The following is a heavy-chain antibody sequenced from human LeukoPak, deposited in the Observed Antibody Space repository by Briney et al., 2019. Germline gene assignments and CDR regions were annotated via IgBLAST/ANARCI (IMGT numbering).Heavy chain of an antibody. V-gene: IGHV3-21*01. D-gene: IGHD3-22*01. Sequence: GGSLRLSCAASGFTFSSYSMNWVRQAPGKGLEWVSSISSSSSYIYYADSVEGRFTISRDNAKNSLYLQMNSLRAEDTAVYYCARDYVPTNYYDSSGYPPDYWGQGTLVTVSS. CDR2: ISSSSSYI. CDR1: GFTFSSYS. J-gene: IGHJ4*02. CDR3: ARDYVPTNYYDSSGYPPDY.